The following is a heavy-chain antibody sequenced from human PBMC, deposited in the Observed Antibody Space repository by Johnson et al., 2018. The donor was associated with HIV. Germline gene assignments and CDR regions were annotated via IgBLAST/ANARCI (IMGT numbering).Heavy chain of an antibody. Sequence: QVQLVESGGGVVQPGGSLRLSCAASGFTFSTYGMHWVRQAPGKGLAWVAVISYDGSNKYYADSVKGRFTISRDNSKNTLYLQMNSLRAEDTAVYYCARSVVGTAQSGIYAFDIWGQGTMVTVSS. CDR1: GFTFSTYG. J-gene: IGHJ3*02. V-gene: IGHV3-33*05. CDR3: ARSVVGTAQSGIYAFDI. D-gene: IGHD2-21*02. CDR2: ISYDGSNK.